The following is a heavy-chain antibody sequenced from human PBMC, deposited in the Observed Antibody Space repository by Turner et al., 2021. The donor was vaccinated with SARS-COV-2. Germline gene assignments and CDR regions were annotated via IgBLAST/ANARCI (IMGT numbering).Heavy chain of an antibody. CDR2: IYSGGST. Sequence: EVQLVETGGGLIQPGGSLRLSCAASGFTVSSNYMSWVRQDPGKGLEWVSVIYSGGSTYYADSVKGRFTISRDNSKNTLYLQMNSLRAEDTAVYYCARDSPYCTNGVCYTSYYGMDVWGQGTTVTVSS. D-gene: IGHD2-8*01. J-gene: IGHJ6*02. CDR1: GFTVSSNY. CDR3: ARDSPYCTNGVCYTSYYGMDV. V-gene: IGHV3-53*05.